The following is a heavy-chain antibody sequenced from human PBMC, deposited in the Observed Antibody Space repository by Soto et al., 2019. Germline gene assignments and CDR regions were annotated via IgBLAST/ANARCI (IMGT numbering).Heavy chain of an antibody. J-gene: IGHJ4*02. V-gene: IGHV3-23*01. CDR3: AKGRRVGISSPLDL. Sequence: GCLVRACSSSGCTFSHFAMNGVRHSPGKGLEWISGISGSGSSTHDADSVQVRFIISRDNSNGTLYLQMDSLRADDSAVYYCAKGRRVGISSPLDLWGQGTPVTVYS. CDR1: GCTFSHFA. D-gene: IGHD2-2*01. CDR2: ISGSGSST.